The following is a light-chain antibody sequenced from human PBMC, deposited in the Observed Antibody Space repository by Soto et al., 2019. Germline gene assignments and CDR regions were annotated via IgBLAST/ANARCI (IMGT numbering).Light chain of an antibody. CDR2: GAS. CDR3: PQYGGSPQGT. CDR1: QTVSGTF. Sequence: EIVLTQSPGTLSLSPGERATLSCRAGQTVSGTFIAWYQQRPGQPPRLLICGASNRATGIPDRFTGSGSGTAFTLTISRLQPEDFAVYYCPQYGGSPQGTFGQGTKVEIK. J-gene: IGKJ1*01. V-gene: IGKV3-20*01.